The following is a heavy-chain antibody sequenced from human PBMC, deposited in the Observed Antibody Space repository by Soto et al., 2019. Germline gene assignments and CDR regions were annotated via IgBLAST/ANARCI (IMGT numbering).Heavy chain of an antibody. J-gene: IGHJ5*02. CDR2: ISSSSSYI. CDR3: ASDFWSGYYTWFDP. D-gene: IGHD3-3*01. Sequence: GGSLRLSCAASGFTFSSYSMNWVRQAPGKGLEWVSSISSSSSYIYYADSVKGRFTISRDNAKNSLYLQMNSLRAEDTAVYYCASDFWSGYYTWFDPWGQGTLVTVSS. CDR1: GFTFSSYS. V-gene: IGHV3-21*01.